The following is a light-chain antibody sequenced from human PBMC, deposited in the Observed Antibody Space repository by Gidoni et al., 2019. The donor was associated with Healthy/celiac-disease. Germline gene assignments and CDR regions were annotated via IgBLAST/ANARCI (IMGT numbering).Light chain of an antibody. Sequence: SVLTQPPSPSGAPGQRVTISCSGSSSNIGSNYVYWYQQLPGTAPKLLIYRNKQRPSGVPDRFSGSKSGTSASLAISGLRSEDEADYYCAAWDDSLSGYVFGTGTKVTVL. J-gene: IGLJ1*01. CDR3: AAWDDSLSGYV. V-gene: IGLV1-47*01. CDR1: SSNIGSNY. CDR2: RNK.